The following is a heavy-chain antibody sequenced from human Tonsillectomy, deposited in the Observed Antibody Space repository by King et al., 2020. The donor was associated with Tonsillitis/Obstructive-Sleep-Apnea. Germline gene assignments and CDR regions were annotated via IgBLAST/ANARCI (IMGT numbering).Heavy chain of an antibody. CDR1: GFTFSSYS. D-gene: IGHD6-6*01. Sequence: QLVQSGGGLVQPGGSLRLSCAASGFTFSSYSMNWVRQAPGKGLEWVSYISSSSSTIYYADSVKGRLTISRDNAKNSLYLQMNSLRDEDTAVYYCARDTSDSSSYYFDYWGQGTLVTVSS. CDR3: ARDTSDSSSYYFDY. CDR2: ISSSSSTI. J-gene: IGHJ4*02. V-gene: IGHV3-48*02.